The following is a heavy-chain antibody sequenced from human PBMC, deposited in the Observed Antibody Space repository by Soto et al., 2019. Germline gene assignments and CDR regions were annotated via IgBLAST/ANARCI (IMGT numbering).Heavy chain of an antibody. V-gene: IGHV3-23*01. J-gene: IGHJ5*02. CDR1: GFTFSSYA. CDR3: ANLLDLDSSGYYEDNNWFDP. Sequence: HPGGSLRLSCAASGFTFSSYAMSWVRQAPGKGLEWVSAISGSGGSTYYADSVKGRFTISRDNSKNTLYLQMNSLRAEDTAVYCCANLLDLDSSGYYEDNNWFDPWGQGTLVTVSS. D-gene: IGHD3-22*01. CDR2: ISGSGGST.